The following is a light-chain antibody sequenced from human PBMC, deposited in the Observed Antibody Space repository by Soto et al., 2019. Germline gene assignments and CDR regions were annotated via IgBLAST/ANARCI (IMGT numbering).Light chain of an antibody. CDR2: KAS. CDR1: RSLVYSDGNAY. Sequence: DVVMTQSPLSLPVTLGQPASISCRSSRSLVYSDGNAYLNWFHQRPGQSPRRLIYKASNRDSGVPDRFSGSGSGTAFTLHFNRVEAEDVGVYYCMQGTHWPPTFGRGTRVEIE. V-gene: IGKV2-30*01. CDR3: MQGTHWPPT. J-gene: IGKJ1*01.